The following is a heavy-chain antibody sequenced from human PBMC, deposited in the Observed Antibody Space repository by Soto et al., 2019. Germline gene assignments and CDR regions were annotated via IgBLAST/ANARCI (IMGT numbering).Heavy chain of an antibody. CDR2: INPSGGST. CDR3: ARDRCHYCSGGSSNYYYGMDV. CDR1: GYTFTSYY. V-gene: IGHV1-46*01. J-gene: IGHJ6*02. D-gene: IGHD2-15*01. Sequence: GASVKVSCKASGYTFTSYYMHWVRQAPGQGLEWMGIINPSGGSTSYAQKFQGRVTMTRDTSTSTVYMELSSLRSEDTAVYYCARDRCHYCSGGSSNYYYGMDVWGQGTTVTVSS.